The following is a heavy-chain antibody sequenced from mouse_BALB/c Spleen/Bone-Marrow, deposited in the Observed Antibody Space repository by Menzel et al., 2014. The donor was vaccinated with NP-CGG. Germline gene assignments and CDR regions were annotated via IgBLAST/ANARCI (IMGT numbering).Heavy chain of an antibody. CDR3: TDLGGAY. Sequence: EVQVVESGGGLVQPGGSMKLSCVASGFTFSDHWMDWVRQSPEKGLGWVAEIRLKSNDFATHYAESVKGRFTISRDDSKSSVYLQMNNLRAEDTGIYYCTDLGGAYWGQGTILTVSS. CDR1: GFTFSDHW. CDR2: IRLKSNDFAT. J-gene: IGHJ2*01. D-gene: IGHD4-1*01. V-gene: IGHV6-6*02.